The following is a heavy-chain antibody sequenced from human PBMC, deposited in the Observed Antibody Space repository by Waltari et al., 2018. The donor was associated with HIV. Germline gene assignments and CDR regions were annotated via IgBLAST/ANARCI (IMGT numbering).Heavy chain of an antibody. CDR1: GFTFSSYW. D-gene: IGHD5-18*01. CDR2: INSDGSIT. Sequence: EVQLVESGGGLVQPGGSLRLSCAASGFTFSSYWMPWVRQAPGKGLVGVSRINSDGSITSHADSVKGRFTISRDNARNTLYLQMNSLGAEDTAMYYCAKGGTSGYTFGFGRWGQGTLVTVSS. CDR3: AKGGTSGYTFGFGR. V-gene: IGHV3-74*01. J-gene: IGHJ1*01.